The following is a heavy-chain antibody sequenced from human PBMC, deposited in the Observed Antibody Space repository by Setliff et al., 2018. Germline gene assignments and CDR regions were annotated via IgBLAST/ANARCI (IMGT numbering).Heavy chain of an antibody. CDR1: DGSSSSHY. V-gene: IGHV4-59*08. CDR2: IHFSGTT. Sequence: SETLSLTCTVSDGSSSSHYWSWIRQPPGKGLEWIGYIHFSGTTNYNPSLKSRVTLSLDTSKNQFSLELSSVTAADTAVYYCARPPRGGRWYFDLWGRGTLVTVSS. J-gene: IGHJ2*01. D-gene: IGHD3-16*01. CDR3: ARPPRGGRWYFDL.